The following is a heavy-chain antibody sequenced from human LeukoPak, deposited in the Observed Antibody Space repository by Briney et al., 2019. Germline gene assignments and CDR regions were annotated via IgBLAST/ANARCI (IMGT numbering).Heavy chain of an antibody. J-gene: IGHJ4*02. CDR2: ISAYNGNT. CDR1: VYTFTIYG. Sequence: ASETVSFTSSVYTFTIYGNSWVCHAHAQGHERMGWISAYNGNTNYAQKLQGRVTMTTDTSTSTAYMELRSLRSDDTAVYYCSRGPYCSGGTCYSQYFDYWGQGTVVTVSS. CDR3: SRGPYCSGGTCYSQYFDY. V-gene: IGHV1-18*01. D-gene: IGHD2-15*01.